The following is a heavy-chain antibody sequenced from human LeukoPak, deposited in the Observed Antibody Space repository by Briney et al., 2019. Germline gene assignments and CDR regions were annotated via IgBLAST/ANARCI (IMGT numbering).Heavy chain of an antibody. D-gene: IGHD3-10*01. Sequence: GRSLRLSCAASGFTFSSYAMHWVRQAPGKGLEWVAVISHDGSNKYYADSVKGRFTISRDNSKNTLYLQMNSLRAEDTAVYYCAKEKSYYYFDYWGQGTLVTVSS. CDR1: GFTFSSYA. CDR2: ISHDGSNK. V-gene: IGHV3-30-3*01. CDR3: AKEKSYYYFDY. J-gene: IGHJ4*02.